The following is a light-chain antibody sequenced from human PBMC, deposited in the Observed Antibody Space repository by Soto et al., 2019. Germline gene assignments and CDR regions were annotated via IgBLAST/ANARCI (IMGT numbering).Light chain of an antibody. CDR3: QQYGSSPQT. J-gene: IGKJ1*01. CDR2: GAS. CDR1: QSVSSSS. V-gene: IGKV3-20*01. Sequence: EIVLTQSPGTLSLSPGERATLSCRASQSVSSSSLAWYQQKPGQAPRLLIYGASSRATGIPDRCSGSGSGTDFTRTISRLEPEDFAVYYCQQYGSSPQTFGQGTKVEIK.